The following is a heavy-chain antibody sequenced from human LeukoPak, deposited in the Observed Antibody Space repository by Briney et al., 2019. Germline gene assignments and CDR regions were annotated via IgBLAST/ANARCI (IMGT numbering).Heavy chain of an antibody. CDR3: AREVPTGTSFDY. CDR2: ISSSGGPI. CDR1: GFTFSSYA. J-gene: IGHJ4*02. Sequence: GGSLRLSCAASGFTFSSYAMNWVRQAPGKGLGWVSYISSSGGPIFYADSVKGRFTISRDNAKNSLFLQMSSLRAEDTAVYYWAREVPTGTSFDYWAQGTLVTVSS. D-gene: IGHD4-17*01. V-gene: IGHV3-48*03.